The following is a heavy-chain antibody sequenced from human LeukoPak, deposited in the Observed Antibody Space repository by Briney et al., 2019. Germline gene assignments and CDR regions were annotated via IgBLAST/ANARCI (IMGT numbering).Heavy chain of an antibody. CDR1: GGTFSSYA. Sequence: SVKVSCKASGGTFSSYAISWVRQAPGQGLEWMGGIIPIFGTVNYAQKFQGRVTITTDESTSTAYMELSSLRSEDTAVYYCARDLVYYDSSGYVRDYYYYMDVWGKGTTVTVSS. CDR3: ARDLVYYDSSGYVRDYYYYMDV. V-gene: IGHV1-69*05. J-gene: IGHJ6*03. D-gene: IGHD3-22*01. CDR2: IIPIFGTV.